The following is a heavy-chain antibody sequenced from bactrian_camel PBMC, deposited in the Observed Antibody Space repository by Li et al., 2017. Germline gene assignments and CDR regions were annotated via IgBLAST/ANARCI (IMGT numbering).Heavy chain of an antibody. CDR1: GFTFSSYY. CDR2: IYNDGSKT. J-gene: IGHJ6*01. CDR3: TADTIFGGPETGLGY. Sequence: VQLVESGGGLVQPGGSLRLSCEASGFTFSSYYKSWVRQAPGKGLEWVSSIYNDGSKTYYPNSVKGRVTISRDNAKNTLYLQLNSLKPEDTALYYCTADTIFGGPETGLGYWGQGTQVTVS. D-gene: IGHD1*01. V-gene: IGHV3-2*01.